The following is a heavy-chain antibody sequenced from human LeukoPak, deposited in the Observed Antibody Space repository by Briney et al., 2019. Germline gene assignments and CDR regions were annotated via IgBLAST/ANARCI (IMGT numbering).Heavy chain of an antibody. Sequence: GGSLRLSCAASGFTFSTYNMNWVRQAPGKGLEWVSSISGSSSYIYYADSVKGRFSISRDNAKNSLYLQMNSLRAEDTAVYDFARVWSSPYPSSWPYYFYLSGQGTLGTPSS. D-gene: IGHD6-13*01. CDR1: GFTFSTYN. V-gene: IGHV3-21*01. CDR3: ARVWSSPYPSSWPYYFYL. J-gene: IGHJ4*02. CDR2: ISGSSSYI.